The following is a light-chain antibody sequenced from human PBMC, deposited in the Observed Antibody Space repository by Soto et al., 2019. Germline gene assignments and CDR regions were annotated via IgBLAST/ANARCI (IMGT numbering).Light chain of an antibody. CDR1: SSNIGNNY. J-gene: IGLJ1*01. V-gene: IGLV1-51*01. CDR2: DNN. CDR3: GTWDSSLSTYV. Sequence: QSVLTQPPSVSAAPGQKVTVSCSGRSSNIGNNYVSWYQHLPGTAPKFLIYDNNKRPSGMPDRFSGSKSGTSATLDITGLQTGDEADYYCGTWDSSLSTYVFGTGTKLTVL.